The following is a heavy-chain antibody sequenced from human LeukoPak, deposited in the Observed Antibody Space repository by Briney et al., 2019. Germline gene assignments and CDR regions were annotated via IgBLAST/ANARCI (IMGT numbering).Heavy chain of an antibody. CDR1: GGSISSYY. D-gene: IGHD3-22*01. CDR2: IYYRGST. J-gene: IGHJ4*02. CDR3: ARRGHYYDTSGYYYFDY. Sequence: PSETLSLTCTVSGGSISSYYWGWSRQPPGRGLEWIGSIYYRGSTNDNPSLKSRVTISVDTSKNQFSLKLTSVTAADTAVYYCARRGHYYDTSGYYYFDYWGQGTLLTVSS. V-gene: IGHV4-39*01.